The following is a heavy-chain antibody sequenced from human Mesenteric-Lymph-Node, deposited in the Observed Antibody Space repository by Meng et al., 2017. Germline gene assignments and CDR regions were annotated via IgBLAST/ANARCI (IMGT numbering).Heavy chain of an antibody. V-gene: IGHV7-4-1*02. CDR3: ARDGVYSTGWYSTNTKSDY. CDR2: VNPNTGNP. CDR1: GYTFTSYT. Sequence: QVQLVQLGSGLKKPGASVTVSCEASGYTFTSYTVSWVRQAPGQGLEWMGWVNPNTGNPTYAQDFTGRFVFSVDTSVSTAYLQISSLKAEDTAVYYCARDGVYSTGWYSTNTKSDYWGQGTLVTVSS. J-gene: IGHJ4*02. D-gene: IGHD6-19*01.